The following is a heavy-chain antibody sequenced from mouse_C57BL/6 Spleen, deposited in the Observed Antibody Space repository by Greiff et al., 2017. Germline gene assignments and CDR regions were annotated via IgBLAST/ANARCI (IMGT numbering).Heavy chain of an antibody. D-gene: IGHD1-1*01. V-gene: IGHV10-1*01. J-gene: IGHJ3*01. CDR1: GFSFNTYA. Sequence: EVHLVESGGGLVQPKGSLKLSCAASGFSFNTYAMNWVRQAPGKGLEWVARIRSKSNNYATYYADSVKDRFTISRDDSESMLYLQMNNLKTEDTAMYYWAEESPYYGSSFAYWGQGTLVTVSA. CDR3: AEESPYYGSSFAY. CDR2: IRSKSNNYAT.